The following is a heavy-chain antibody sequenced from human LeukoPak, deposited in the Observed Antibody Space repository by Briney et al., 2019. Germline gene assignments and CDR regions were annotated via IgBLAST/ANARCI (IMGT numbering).Heavy chain of an antibody. CDR3: ARDFQWLVPAEYFQH. Sequence: ASVKVSCKASGYTFTGYYIHWVRQAPGQGLEWMVWLNPNSGATNVAQKFQGRVTMTRDTSINTAHIEISSLRSDDTAVYYCARDFQWLVPAEYFQHWGQGTVVTVSS. J-gene: IGHJ1*01. CDR1: GYTFTGYY. V-gene: IGHV1-2*02. D-gene: IGHD6-19*01. CDR2: LNPNSGAT.